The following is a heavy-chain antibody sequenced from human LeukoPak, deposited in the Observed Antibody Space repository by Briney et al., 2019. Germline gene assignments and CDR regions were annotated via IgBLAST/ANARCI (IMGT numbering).Heavy chain of an antibody. CDR2: ISAYNGNT. Sequence: ASVRVSCKASGYTFTTYGISWVRQAPGHGLEWMGWISAYNGNTNYAQKLQGRVTMTTDTSTSTAYMELRSLRSDDTAVYYCARNKARTMVRGVILNYWGQGTLVTVSS. CDR3: ARNKARTMVRGVILNY. D-gene: IGHD3-10*01. CDR1: GYTFTTYG. V-gene: IGHV1-18*01. J-gene: IGHJ4*02.